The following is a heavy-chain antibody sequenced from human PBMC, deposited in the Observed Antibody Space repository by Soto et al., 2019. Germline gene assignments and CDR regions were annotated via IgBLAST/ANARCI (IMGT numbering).Heavy chain of an antibody. J-gene: IGHJ3*02. V-gene: IGHV4-4*02. Sequence: QVQLQESGPGLLKPSGTLSLTCAVSGDSISSNNWWSWVRQAPGKGLEWLGETHNSGRTNYRPALQTQVTIPMDKSRNQFSLNMNSAAAADTAVYYCARDARGGAAPAMIPPMIDVFDTWGQGTMVIVSS. CDR3: ARDARGGAAPAMIPPMIDVFDT. CDR2: THNSGRT. D-gene: IGHD2-15*01. CDR1: GDSISSNNW.